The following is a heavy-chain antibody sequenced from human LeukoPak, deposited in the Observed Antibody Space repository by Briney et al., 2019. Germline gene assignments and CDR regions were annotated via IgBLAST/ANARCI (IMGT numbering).Heavy chain of an antibody. Sequence: GGSLRLSCAASGFTFSSYAMSRVCQAPGKGLEWVSGTSGSGRSIHYADSVKGRFTISRDNSKNTLYLQMNSLRADDTAVYYCAKDMNSWRDGSGLGDYFDYWGQGTLVTVSS. CDR2: TSGSGRSI. CDR3: AKDMNSWRDGSGLGDYFDY. CDR1: GFTFSSYA. D-gene: IGHD6-19*01. J-gene: IGHJ4*02. V-gene: IGHV3-23*01.